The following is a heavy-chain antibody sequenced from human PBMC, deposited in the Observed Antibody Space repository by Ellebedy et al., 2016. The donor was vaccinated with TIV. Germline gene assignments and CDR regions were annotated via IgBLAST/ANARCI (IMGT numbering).Heavy chain of an antibody. CDR1: GGSFSNFY. CDR3: AGGFHDSWEVLKD. Sequence: SETLSLXCNVYGGSFSNFYWTWIRQAPGKGLEWIAEAHQSGYTSYNPSLKSRVTISVDKSKNHFSLNLNSLTAADTAVYYCAGGFHDSWEVLKDWGQGTLVTVSS. D-gene: IGHD3-3*01. CDR2: AHQSGYT. J-gene: IGHJ4*02. V-gene: IGHV4-34*01.